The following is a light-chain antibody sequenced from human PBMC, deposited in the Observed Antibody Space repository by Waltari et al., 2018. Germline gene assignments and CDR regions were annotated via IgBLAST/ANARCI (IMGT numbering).Light chain of an antibody. CDR2: SGS. CDR1: QSISNN. V-gene: IGKV3-15*01. CDR3: QQYKNWPPLT. Sequence: ELVMTQFLATLSLSLAVRATLACRASQSISNNLAWYQQKLGQAPRLLIHSGSTRATGIPDRFSGSGSGTEFTLTISSLQSEDFARYYCQQYKNWPPLTFGGGTKVEIK. J-gene: IGKJ4*01.